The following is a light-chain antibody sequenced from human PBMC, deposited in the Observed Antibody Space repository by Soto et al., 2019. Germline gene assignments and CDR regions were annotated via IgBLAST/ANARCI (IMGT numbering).Light chain of an antibody. CDR2: GAS. Sequence: ELVLTQSPGTLSLSPGERATLSCRASQSVSSSYLAWYQQKPGQAPRLLSYGASSRATGIPDRFSGSGSGTFIPLASSLQAPEFAAYYYHQRYGSSKWTFGQGTKVDIK. CDR3: QRYGSSKWT. CDR1: QSVSSSY. J-gene: IGKJ1*01. V-gene: IGKV3-20*01.